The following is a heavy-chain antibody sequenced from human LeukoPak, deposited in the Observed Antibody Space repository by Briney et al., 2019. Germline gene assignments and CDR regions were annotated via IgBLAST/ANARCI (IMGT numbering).Heavy chain of an antibody. CDR3: AREEVPHGFDI. J-gene: IGHJ3*02. V-gene: IGHV4-59*01. CDR2: IYYSGST. Sequence: SETLSLTCPASGGSISTYYWTWIRQPPGKGLEYIGYIYYSGSTNYNPSLKSRVTMSLDTSKNQFSLKLSSVTAADTAVYYCAREEVPHGFDIWGQGTMVTVSS. CDR1: GGSISTYY.